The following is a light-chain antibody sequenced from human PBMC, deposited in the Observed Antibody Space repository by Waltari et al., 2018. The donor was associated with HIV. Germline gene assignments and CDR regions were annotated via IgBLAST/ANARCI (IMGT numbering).Light chain of an antibody. CDR2: RNN. Sequence: QSVLTQPPSASGTPGQRVTISCSGSTSNIGSNYVYWYQYLPGTAPKLLIYRNNQRPSGVPDRFSGSKSGTSASLAISGLRSEDEADYYCATWDDSRVVFGGGTKLTVL. CDR1: TSNIGSNY. CDR3: ATWDDSRVV. J-gene: IGLJ2*01. V-gene: IGLV1-47*01.